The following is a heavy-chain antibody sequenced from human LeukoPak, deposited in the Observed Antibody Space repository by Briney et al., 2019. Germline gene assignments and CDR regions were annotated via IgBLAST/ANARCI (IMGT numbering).Heavy chain of an antibody. Sequence: SETLSLTCIVSGGSINTYYWSWIRQPPGKGLEWIGYIYYSGSTKYNPSLKSRVTISVDTSKNQFSLKLRSVTAADTAVYYCARNNYDFRSGYYTPEAFDIWGQGTMVTVSS. CDR1: GGSINTYY. CDR2: IYYSGST. D-gene: IGHD3-3*01. V-gene: IGHV4-59*01. J-gene: IGHJ3*02. CDR3: ARNNYDFRSGYYTPEAFDI.